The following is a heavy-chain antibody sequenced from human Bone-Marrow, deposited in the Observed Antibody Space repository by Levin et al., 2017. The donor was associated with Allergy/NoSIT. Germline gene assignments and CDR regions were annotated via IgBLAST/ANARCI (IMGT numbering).Heavy chain of an antibody. D-gene: IGHD4-17*01. CDR3: AKVSHGEYSPFDL. J-gene: IGHJ3*01. CDR2: VSYDVSDK. Sequence: GGSLRLSCVDSGFTFSDYDMHWVRQAPGKGLEWVASVSYDVSDKYYGDSVKGRFTISRDNSKSTLFLQMNSLRTEDTAVYFCAKVSHGEYSPFDLWGPGTMVTVSS. V-gene: IGHV3-30*18. CDR1: GFTFSDYD.